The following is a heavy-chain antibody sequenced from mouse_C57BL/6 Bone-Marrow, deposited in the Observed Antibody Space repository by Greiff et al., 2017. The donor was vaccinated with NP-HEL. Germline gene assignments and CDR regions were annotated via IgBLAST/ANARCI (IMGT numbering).Heavy chain of an antibody. V-gene: IGHV1-55*01. J-gene: IGHJ2*01. CDR1: GYTFTSYW. CDR2: IYPGSGST. Sequence: QVHVKQSGAVLVKPGASVKMSCKASGYTFTSYWITWVKQRPGQGLEWIGDIYPGSGSTNYNEKFKSKATLTVDTSSSTAYMQLSSLTSEDSAVYDGARGPYYYGSSYGYWGQGTTLTVSS. CDR3: ARGPYYYGSSYGY. D-gene: IGHD1-1*01.